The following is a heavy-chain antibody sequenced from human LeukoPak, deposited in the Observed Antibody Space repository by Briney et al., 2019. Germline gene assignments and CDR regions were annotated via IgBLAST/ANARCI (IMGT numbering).Heavy chain of an antibody. CDR1: GFRSSNYF. V-gene: IGHV3-11*04. Sequence: GGSLRLSREDSGFRSSNYFISWIRHAPGKGLEWVSYITNSGRSTNYADAVKGRFTISRDNAKKSVYLEMTDLRAEDTAVYYCAREASGNYHVFDSWGQGTLVTVSS. D-gene: IGHD1-26*01. CDR3: AREASGNYHVFDS. J-gene: IGHJ4*02. CDR2: ITNSGRST.